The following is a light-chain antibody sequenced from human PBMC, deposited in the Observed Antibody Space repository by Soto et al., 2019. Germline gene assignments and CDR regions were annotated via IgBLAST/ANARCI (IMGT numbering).Light chain of an antibody. J-gene: IGLJ3*02. CDR1: SSDVGIYSL. V-gene: IGLV2-23*02. CDR2: EVS. Sequence: QLVLTQPASVSESPGQSITISCTGTSSDVGIYSLVSWYQQHPGKAPKLMIFEVSKRPSGVSNRFSGSKSGSTASLTISGLQAEDEADYYCCSYAGSSTWVFGGGTKLTVL. CDR3: CSYAGSSTWV.